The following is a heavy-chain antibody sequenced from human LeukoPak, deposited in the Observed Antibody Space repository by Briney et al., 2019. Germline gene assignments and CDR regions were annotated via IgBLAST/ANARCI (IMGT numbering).Heavy chain of an antibody. J-gene: IGHJ3*02. CDR3: ARRALYLGDAFDI. CDR1: GYSISSGYY. Sequence: PSETLSLTCAVSGYSISSGYYWGWIRQPPGKGLEWIGSIYHSGSTYYNPSLKSRVTISVDTSKNQFFLKLSSATAADTAVYYCARRALYLGDAFDIWGQGTMVTVSS. D-gene: IGHD2/OR15-2a*01. V-gene: IGHV4-38-2*01. CDR2: IYHSGST.